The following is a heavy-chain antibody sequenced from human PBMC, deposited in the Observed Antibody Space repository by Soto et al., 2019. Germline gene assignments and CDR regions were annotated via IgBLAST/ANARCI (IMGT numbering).Heavy chain of an antibody. CDR3: ASLGYCSSTSCYDAFDI. CDR2: IWYDGSNK. J-gene: IGHJ3*02. D-gene: IGHD2-2*01. V-gene: IGHV3-33*01. CDR1: GFTFSSYG. Sequence: QVQLVESGGGVVQPGRSLRLSCAASGFTFSSYGMHWVRQAPGKGLEWVAVIWYDGSNKYYADSVKGRFTISRDNSKNTLYLQMNSLRAEDTAVYYCASLGYCSSTSCYDAFDIWGQGTMVTVSS.